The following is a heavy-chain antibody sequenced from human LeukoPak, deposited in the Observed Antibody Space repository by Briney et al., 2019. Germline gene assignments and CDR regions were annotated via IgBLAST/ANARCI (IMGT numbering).Heavy chain of an antibody. CDR1: GFTFSSQA. J-gene: IGHJ5*02. V-gene: IGHV3-23*01. D-gene: IGHD1-14*01. Sequence: GASLRLSCAASGFTFSSQALSWVRQAPGKGLEWVSCFAGSAGNIHYADSVKGRLTLSRDSSKETMYLQMNSLRVDDTAMYFCAAGGGNTFNPWGQGILVTVSS. CDR3: AAGGGNTFNP. CDR2: FAGSAGNI.